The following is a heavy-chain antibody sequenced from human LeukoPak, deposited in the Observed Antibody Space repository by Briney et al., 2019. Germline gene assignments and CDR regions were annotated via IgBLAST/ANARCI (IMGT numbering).Heavy chain of an antibody. CDR2: IYYTGST. CDR1: GGSISSSRYY. V-gene: IGHV4-39*01. D-gene: IGHD2-8*01. J-gene: IGHJ4*02. Sequence: KPSETLSLTCTVSGGSISSSRYYWGWIRQPPGKGLEWIGSIYYTGSTYYNPSLRSRVSISVDTSKNQFTLKLSSVTAADTAVYYCAGQGGGVALDYWGQGMLVTVSS. CDR3: AGQGGGVALDY.